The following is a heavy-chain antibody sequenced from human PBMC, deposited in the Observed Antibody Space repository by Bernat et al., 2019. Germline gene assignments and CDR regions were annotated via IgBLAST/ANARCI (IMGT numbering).Heavy chain of an antibody. CDR1: GGSISSYY. V-gene: IGHV4-59*08. CDR3: ARHRAIFGVVFNFDY. CDR2: IYYSGST. D-gene: IGHD3-3*01. J-gene: IGHJ4*02. Sequence: QVQLQESGPGLVKPSETLSLTCTVSGGSISSYYWSWIRQPPGKGLEWIGYIYYSGSTNYNPSLKSRDTISVDTAKNQFSLKLSSVTAADTTVYYCARHRAIFGVVFNFDYWGQGTLVTVSS.